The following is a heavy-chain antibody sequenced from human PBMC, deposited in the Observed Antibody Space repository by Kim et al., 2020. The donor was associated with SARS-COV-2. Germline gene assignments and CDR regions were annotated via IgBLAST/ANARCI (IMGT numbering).Heavy chain of an antibody. D-gene: IGHD3-10*01. V-gene: IGHV3-11*04. CDR2: ISSSGSTI. CDR3: ARATRYGSGSYYFLGDAFDI. J-gene: IGHJ3*02. CDR1: GFTFSDYY. Sequence: GGSLRLSCAASGFTFSDYYMSWIRQAPGKGLEWVSYISSSGSTIYYADSVKGRFTISRDNAKNSLYLQMNSLRAEDTAVYYCARATRYGSGSYYFLGDAFDIWCQGTMVTVSS.